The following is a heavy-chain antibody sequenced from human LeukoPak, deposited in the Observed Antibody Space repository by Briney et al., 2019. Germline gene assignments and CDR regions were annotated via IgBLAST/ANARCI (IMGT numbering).Heavy chain of an antibody. D-gene: IGHD6-19*01. Sequence: SVKVSCKASGGTFSSYAISWVRQAPGQGLEWMGGIIPIFGTANYAQKFQGRVTITADESTSTAYMELSSLRSEDTAAYYCARDLAVPAGRGFDYWGQGTLVTVSS. CDR3: ARDLAVPAGRGFDY. CDR2: IIPIFGTA. V-gene: IGHV1-69*13. J-gene: IGHJ4*02. CDR1: GGTFSSYA.